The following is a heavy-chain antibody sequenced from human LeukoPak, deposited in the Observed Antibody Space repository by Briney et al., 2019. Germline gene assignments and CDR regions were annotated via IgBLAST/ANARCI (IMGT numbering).Heavy chain of an antibody. J-gene: IGHJ4*02. CDR2: ISGDGTTT. CDR3: ARVLDGVGATRSFDY. Sequence: PGGSLRLSCAASGFTFSSYWMHWVRQAPGKGLMWVSRISGDGTTTTYADSVKGRFTISRDNAENTLYLQMNSLTAEDTAVHYCARVLDGVGATRSFDYWGQGTLVTVSS. D-gene: IGHD1-26*01. CDR1: GFTFSSYW. V-gene: IGHV3-74*01.